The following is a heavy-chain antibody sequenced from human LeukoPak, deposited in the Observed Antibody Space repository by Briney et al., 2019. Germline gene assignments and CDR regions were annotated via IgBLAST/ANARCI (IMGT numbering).Heavy chain of an antibody. J-gene: IGHJ4*02. V-gene: IGHV3-30*18. CDR3: ANLGIAVAGTGFDSY. CDR2: ISYDGSNK. Sequence: GGSLILSCAASGFTFSSYGMHWGRQAPGKGLEWVAVISYDGSNKYYADSVKGRFTISRDNSKTTMYLQTHSLRAEATAVYYRANLGIAVAGTGFDSYWGQGTLVTVSS. CDR1: GFTFSSYG. D-gene: IGHD6-19*01.